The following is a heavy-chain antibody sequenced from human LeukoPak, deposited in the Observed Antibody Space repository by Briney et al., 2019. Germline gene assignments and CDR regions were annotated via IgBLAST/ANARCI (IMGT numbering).Heavy chain of an antibody. D-gene: IGHD6-19*01. CDR2: ISYDGSNK. CDR3: AKGLSSSGWADAFDI. J-gene: IGHJ3*02. V-gene: IGHV3-30*18. CDR1: GFTFSSYG. Sequence: PGGSLRLSCAASGFTFSSYGMHWVRQAPGKGLEWVAVISYDGSNKYYADSVKSRFTISRDNSKNTLYLQMNSLRAEDTAVYYCAKGLSSSGWADAFDIWGQGTMVTVSS.